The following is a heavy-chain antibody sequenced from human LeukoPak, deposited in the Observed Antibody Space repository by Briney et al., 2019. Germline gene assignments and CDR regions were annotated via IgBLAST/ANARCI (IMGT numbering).Heavy chain of an antibody. CDR2: ISYDGSNK. V-gene: IGHV3-30*01. CDR3: ARDPVLRIAVAGSYFDY. D-gene: IGHD6-19*01. CDR1: GFTFSSYA. J-gene: IGHJ4*02. Sequence: GGSLRLSCAASGFTFSSYAMHCVRQAPGKGLEWVAVISYDGSNKYYADSVKGRFTISRDNSKNTLYLQMNSLRAEDTAVYYCARDPVLRIAVAGSYFDYWGQGTLVTVSS.